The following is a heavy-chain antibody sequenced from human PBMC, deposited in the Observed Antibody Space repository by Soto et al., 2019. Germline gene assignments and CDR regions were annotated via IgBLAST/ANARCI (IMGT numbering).Heavy chain of an antibody. CDR1: GYTLTELS. CDR3: TAIRGVTTGDYEDY. V-gene: IGHV1-24*01. D-gene: IGHD4-17*01. Sequence: ASVKVSCKVSGYTLTELSMHWVRQAPGKGLEWMGGFDPEDGETIYAQKFQGRVTMTEDTSTDTAYMELSSLRSEDTAVYYCTAIRGVTTGDYEDYWGQGTLVTVSS. J-gene: IGHJ4*02. CDR2: FDPEDGET.